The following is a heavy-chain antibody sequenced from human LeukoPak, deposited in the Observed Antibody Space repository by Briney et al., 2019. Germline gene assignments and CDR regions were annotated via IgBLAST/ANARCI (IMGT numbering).Heavy chain of an antibody. J-gene: IGHJ6*03. CDR3: ASGGNVRYYYYYMDV. CDR1: GGSISSSSYY. D-gene: IGHD4-23*01. Sequence: PSETLSLTCTVSGGSISSSSYYWGWIRQPPGKGLEWIGSIYYSGSTYYNPPLKSRVTISVDTSRNQFSLKLSSATAADTAVYYCASGGNVRYYYYYMDVWGKGTTVTVSS. CDR2: IYYSGST. V-gene: IGHV4-39*01.